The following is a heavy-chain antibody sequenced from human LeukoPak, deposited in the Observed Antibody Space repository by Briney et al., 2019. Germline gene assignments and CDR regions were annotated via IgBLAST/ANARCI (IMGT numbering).Heavy chain of an antibody. CDR2: ISPTGSTT. CDR1: GFSFSGHW. V-gene: IGHV3-74*01. CDR3: AREIELYKWEPTYDY. J-gene: IGHJ4*02. D-gene: IGHD1-26*01. Sequence: GGSLRLSCTASGFSFSGHWMHWARQLPGKGLVWVSRISPTGSTTSYADSVKGRFTISRDNAKNTLYLQMNSLRAEDTAVYYCAREIELYKWEPTYDYWGQGTLVTVSS.